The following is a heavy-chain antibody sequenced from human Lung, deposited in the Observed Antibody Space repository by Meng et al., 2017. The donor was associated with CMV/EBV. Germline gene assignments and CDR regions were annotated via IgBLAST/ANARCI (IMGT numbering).Heavy chain of an antibody. CDR2: ISPYNGNT. V-gene: IGHV1-18*01. J-gene: IGHJ4*02. CDR3: ARGSWNYDF. D-gene: IGHD1-7*01. CDR1: GYIVTTYS. Sequence: ASXXVSCKASGYIVTTYSITWVRQAPAQGVEWMGWISPYNGNTEYAQKFQGRVTMTTDTSTSTAYMEVRSLTSDDTAMYYCARGSWNYDFWGQGTRVTGSS.